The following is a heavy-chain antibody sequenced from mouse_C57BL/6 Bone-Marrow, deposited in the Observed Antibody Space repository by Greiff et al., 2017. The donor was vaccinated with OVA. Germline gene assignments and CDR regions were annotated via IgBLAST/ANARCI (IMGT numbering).Heavy chain of an antibody. J-gene: IGHJ4*01. CDR3: ARWEFYAMDY. V-gene: IGHV1-63*01. CDR1: GYTFTNYW. Sequence: VQLQQSGAELVRPGTSVKMSCKASGYTFTNYWIGWAKQRPGHGLEWIGDIYPGGGYTNYNEKFKGKATLTAEKSSSTAYMQFSSLTSEDSAIYYCARWEFYAMDYWGQGTSVTVSS. CDR2: IYPGGGYT. D-gene: IGHD4-1*01.